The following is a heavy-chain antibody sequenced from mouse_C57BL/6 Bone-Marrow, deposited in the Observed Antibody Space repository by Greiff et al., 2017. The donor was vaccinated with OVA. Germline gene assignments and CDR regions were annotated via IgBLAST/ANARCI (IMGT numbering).Heavy chain of an antibody. J-gene: IGHJ2*01. CDR3: ARGGITTVVADDY. Sequence: QVQLQQSGAELARPGASVKLSCKASGYTFTSYGISWVKQRTGQGLEWIGEIYPRSGNTYSNEKFKGQATLTADKSSSTAYMELRSLTSEDSAVYFCARGGITTVVADDYWGQGTTLTVSS. CDR2: IYPRSGNT. CDR1: GYTFTSYG. V-gene: IGHV1-81*01. D-gene: IGHD1-1*01.